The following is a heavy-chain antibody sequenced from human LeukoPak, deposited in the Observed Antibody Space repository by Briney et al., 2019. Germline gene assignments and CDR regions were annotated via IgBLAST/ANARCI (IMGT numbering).Heavy chain of an antibody. J-gene: IGHJ4*02. D-gene: IGHD4-17*01. V-gene: IGHV3-11*01. CDR1: GFTFTDYY. CDR2: IDSSAGSV. Sequence: GGPLRLSCTVSGFTFTDYYISWIRQAPGRGLELLSYIDSSAGSVFYAHSVKGRFTISRDNAEKSLYLQMNSLTVEDTAIYYCARVAGAYDYGDYEYLDYWGQGTLVTVSS. CDR3: ARVAGAYDYGDYEYLDY.